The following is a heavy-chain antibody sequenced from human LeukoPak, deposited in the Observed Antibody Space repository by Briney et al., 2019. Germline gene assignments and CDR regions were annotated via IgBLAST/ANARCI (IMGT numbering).Heavy chain of an antibody. CDR3: AKHGYSYGYELRVDY. D-gene: IGHD5-18*01. CDR1: GFTFSSYA. Sequence: PGGSLRLSCAASGFTFSSYAMSWVRQAPGKGLEWVSAISGSGGSTYYADSVKGRFTISRDNSKNTPYLQMNSLRAEDTAVYYCAKHGYSYGYELRVDYWGQGTLVTVSS. J-gene: IGHJ4*02. V-gene: IGHV3-23*01. CDR2: ISGSGGST.